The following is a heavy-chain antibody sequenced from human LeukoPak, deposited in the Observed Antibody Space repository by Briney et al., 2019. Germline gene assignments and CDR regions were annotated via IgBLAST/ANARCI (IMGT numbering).Heavy chain of an antibody. CDR1: VFTFSCYV. D-gene: IGHD2-2*01. Sequence: GGSLRLSCGASVFTFSCYVMRWVRQAPGKGLEWVSGISGSGGSTDYADSVKGRFTISRDNSKNTLYLQLKSLRAEDTAGYYCAKDQTSWGYNWFDPWGQGTLVTVSS. CDR2: ISGSGGST. J-gene: IGHJ5*02. CDR3: AKDQTSWGYNWFDP. V-gene: IGHV3-23*01.